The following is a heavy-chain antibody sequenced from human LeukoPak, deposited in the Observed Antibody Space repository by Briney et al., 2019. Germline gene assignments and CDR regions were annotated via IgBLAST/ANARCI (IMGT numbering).Heavy chain of an antibody. CDR1: GFSLSTSGVS. CDR3: AHNKGNGLDV. Sequence: SGPTLVKPPQTLTLTRTFSGFSLSTSGVSVGWIPQPAGKALERLALIYLDDAKRYSPSLKRRLTVTKDTSKNQVVLTLTNMDPVDTATYFCAHNKGNGLDVWGQGTTVTVSS. V-gene: IGHV2-5*02. CDR2: IYLDDAK. J-gene: IGHJ6*02.